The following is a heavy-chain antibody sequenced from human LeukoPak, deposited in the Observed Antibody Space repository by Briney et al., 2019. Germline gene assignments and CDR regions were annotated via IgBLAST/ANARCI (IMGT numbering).Heavy chain of an antibody. CDR3: ARGQGTTNFDY. D-gene: IGHD1-1*01. CDR1: GGSISSDPYY. V-gene: IGHV4-61*02. J-gene: IGHJ4*02. Sequence: SETLSLTGTVSGGSISSDPYYWNWIRHSAGRGLEWIGRVYPSGTTNYNPSLKSRVTISIDTSKNQFSLKLTSVTAADAAVYFCARGQGTTNFDYWGQGTLVTVSS. CDR2: VYPSGTT.